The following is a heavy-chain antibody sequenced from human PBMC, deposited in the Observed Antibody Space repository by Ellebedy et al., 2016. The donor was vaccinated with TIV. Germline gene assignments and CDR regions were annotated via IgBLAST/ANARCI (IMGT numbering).Heavy chain of an antibody. J-gene: IGHJ6*03. CDR2: ISGSGGST. V-gene: IGHV3-23*01. CDR1: GFTFTSHA. CDR3: AKAPTAIFAHFYYYYYYMDV. D-gene: IGHD2-21*02. Sequence: GGSLRLSXAASGFTFTSHAMSWVRQVPGGRLQWVSAISGSGGSTHYVDSVRGRFTISRDNSKNTLYLQMTSLRDEDTAVYYCAKAPTAIFAHFYYYYYYMDVWGKGTTVTVSS.